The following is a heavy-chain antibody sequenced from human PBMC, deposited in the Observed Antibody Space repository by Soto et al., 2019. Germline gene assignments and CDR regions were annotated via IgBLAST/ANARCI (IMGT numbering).Heavy chain of an antibody. CDR2: ISAYNGNT. CDR3: ARDVGVIAAPTYNWFDP. D-gene: IGHD6-6*01. Sequence: ASVKVSCKASGYTFTSYGISWVRQAPGQGLEWMGWISAYNGNTNYAQKLQGRVTMTTDTSTSTAYMELRSLRSDDTAVYYCARDVGVIAAPTYNWFDPWGKGTLVTVSS. CDR1: GYTFTSYG. V-gene: IGHV1-18*01. J-gene: IGHJ5*02.